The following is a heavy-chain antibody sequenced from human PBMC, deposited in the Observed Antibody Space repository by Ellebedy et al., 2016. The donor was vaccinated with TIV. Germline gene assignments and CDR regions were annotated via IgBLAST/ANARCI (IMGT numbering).Heavy chain of an antibody. CDR2: FDPEDGET. Sequence: ASVKVSXXVSGYTLTELSMHWVRQAPGKGLEWMGGFDPEDGETIYAQKFQGRVTMTEDTSTDTAYMELSSLRSEDTAVYYCAADRGYSYYFDYWGQGTLVTVSS. D-gene: IGHD2-15*01. CDR3: AADRGYSYYFDY. CDR1: GYTLTELS. V-gene: IGHV1-24*01. J-gene: IGHJ4*02.